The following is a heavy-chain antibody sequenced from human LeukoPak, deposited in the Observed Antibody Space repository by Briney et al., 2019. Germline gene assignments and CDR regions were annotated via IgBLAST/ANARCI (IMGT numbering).Heavy chain of an antibody. J-gene: IGHJ5*02. CDR2: ISSSSSTI. CDR1: GFTFSSYS. D-gene: IGHD5-12*01. CDR3: ARKGSYSGYDA. Sequence: GGSLRLSCAASGFTFSSYSMNWVRQAPGKGLEWVSYISSSSSTIYYADSVKGRFTISRDNAKNSLYLQMNSLRAEDTAVYYCARKGSYSGYDAWGQGTLVTVSS. V-gene: IGHV3-48*01.